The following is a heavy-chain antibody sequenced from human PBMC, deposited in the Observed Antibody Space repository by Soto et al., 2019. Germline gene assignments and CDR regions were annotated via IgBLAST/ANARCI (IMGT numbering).Heavy chain of an antibody. CDR3: ARALRITMIVVARGPYYYGMDV. Sequence: GASVKVSCKASGYTFTSYYMHWVRQAPGQGLEWMGIINPSGGSTSYAQKFQGRVTMTRDTSTSTVYTELSSLRSEDTAVYYCARALRITMIVVARGPYYYGMDVWGQGTTVTVSS. D-gene: IGHD3-22*01. CDR2: INPSGGST. V-gene: IGHV1-46*01. J-gene: IGHJ6*02. CDR1: GYTFTSYY.